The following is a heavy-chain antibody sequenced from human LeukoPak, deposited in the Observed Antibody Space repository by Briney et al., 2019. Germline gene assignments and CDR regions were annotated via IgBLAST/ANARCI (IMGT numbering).Heavy chain of an antibody. D-gene: IGHD3-10*01. CDR3: ARDRYYGSGSYYKKIPDAFDI. V-gene: IGHV4-4*02. Sequence: SGTLSLTCAVSGGSISSSNWWSWVRQPPGKGLEWIGEIYHSGSTNYNPSLKSRVTISVDKSKNQFSLKLSSVTAADTAVYYCARDRYYGSGSYYKKIPDAFDIWGQGTMVTVSS. CDR2: IYHSGST. J-gene: IGHJ3*02. CDR1: GGSISSSNW.